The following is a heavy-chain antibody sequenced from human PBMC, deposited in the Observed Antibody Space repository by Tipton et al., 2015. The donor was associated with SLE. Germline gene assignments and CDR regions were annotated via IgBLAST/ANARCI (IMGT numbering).Heavy chain of an antibody. CDR2: ISWNSESI. CDR3: AKDRGYYGSGSGDYFDY. D-gene: IGHD3-10*01. CDR1: GFTFDDFA. J-gene: IGHJ4*02. Sequence: SLRLSCAASGFTFDDFAMHWVRQGPEKGLEWVSGISWNSESIAYADSVKGRFTISRDNAKNSLYLQMNSVRAEDTALYYCAKDRGYYGSGSGDYFDYWGQGTLVTVSS. V-gene: IGHV3-9*01.